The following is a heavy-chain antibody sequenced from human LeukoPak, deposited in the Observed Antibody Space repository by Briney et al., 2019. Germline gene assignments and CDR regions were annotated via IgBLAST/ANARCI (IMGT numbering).Heavy chain of an antibody. CDR2: IRYDGSNK. CDR3: AKDLAWNYAWAYYFYY. CDR1: GFTFSSYG. Sequence: PGGSLRLSCAASGFTFSSYGMHWVRQAPGKGLEWVAFIRYDGSNKYYADSVKGRFTISRDNPKNTLYLQMNSLRAEDTAVYYCAKDLAWNYAWAYYFYYWGQGTLVTVSS. J-gene: IGHJ4*02. V-gene: IGHV3-30*02. D-gene: IGHD1-7*01.